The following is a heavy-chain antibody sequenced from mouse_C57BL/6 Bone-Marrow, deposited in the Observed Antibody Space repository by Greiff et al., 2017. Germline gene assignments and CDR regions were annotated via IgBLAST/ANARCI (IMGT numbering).Heavy chain of an antibody. Sequence: EVQLQESGGGLVQPKGSLKLSCAASGFSFNTYAMNWVRQAPGKGLEWVARIRSKSNNYATYYADSVKDRFTISRDDSESMLYLQMNNLKTEDTAMYYCVITTVVARRTYYAMDYWGQGTSVTVSS. CDR2: IRSKSNNYAT. CDR3: VITTVVARRTYYAMDY. J-gene: IGHJ4*01. D-gene: IGHD1-1*01. V-gene: IGHV10-1*01. CDR1: GFSFNTYA.